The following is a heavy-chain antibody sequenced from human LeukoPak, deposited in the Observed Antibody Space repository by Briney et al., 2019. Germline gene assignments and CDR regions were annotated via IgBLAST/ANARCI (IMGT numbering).Heavy chain of an antibody. CDR2: ISSSGSTI. CDR3: ARDSITGATLAY. J-gene: IGHJ4*02. CDR1: GFTFSSYE. V-gene: IGHV3-48*03. Sequence: HPGGSLRLSCAASGFTFSSYEMNWVRQAPGKGLEWVSYISSSGSTIYYADSVKGRFTISRDNAKNSLYLQMNSLRAEDTAVYYCARDSITGATLAYWGQGTLVTVSS. D-gene: IGHD5-24*01.